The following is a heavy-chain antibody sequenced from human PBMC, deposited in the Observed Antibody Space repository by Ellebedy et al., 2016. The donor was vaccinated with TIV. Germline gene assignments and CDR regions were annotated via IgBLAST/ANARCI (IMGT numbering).Heavy chain of an antibody. Sequence: ASVKVSFKASGYTFTSYEISWVRQAPGQGLEWMGWISAYTGNTNYAQNLQGRVTMTTDTSTSPAYMELRSLRSDDTAVYYCARDMVQGMVATYVWFDYWGQGTQVTVSS. V-gene: IGHV1-18*01. CDR3: ARDMVQGMVATYVWFDY. CDR2: ISAYTGNT. D-gene: IGHD5-12*01. CDR1: GYTFTSYE. J-gene: IGHJ4*02.